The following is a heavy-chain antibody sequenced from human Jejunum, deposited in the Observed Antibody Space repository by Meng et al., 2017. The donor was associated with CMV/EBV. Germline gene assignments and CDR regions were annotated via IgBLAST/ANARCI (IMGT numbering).Heavy chain of an antibody. V-gene: IGHV4-38-2*02. D-gene: IGHD2-15*01. J-gene: IGHJ5*02. CDR3: TRGPRQAATSVGP. Sequence: VSGDSVSDGDCWGWIRQPPGKGLEFIGSIFRTGTTFVNPSLGRRVSLSVDTSKNQFSLRLTSVTAADTAVYYCTRGPRQAATSVGPWGQGILVTVSS. CDR2: IFRTGTT. CDR1: GDSVSDGDC.